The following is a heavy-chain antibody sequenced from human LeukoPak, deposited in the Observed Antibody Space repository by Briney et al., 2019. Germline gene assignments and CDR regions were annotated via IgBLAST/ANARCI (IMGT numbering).Heavy chain of an antibody. V-gene: IGHV3-30*04. CDR1: GFTFSSYA. CDR2: ISYDGSNK. J-gene: IGHJ4*02. CDR3: AKSMDILTGYLWSLDY. Sequence: GGSLRLSCAASGFTFSSYAMHWVRQAPGKGLEWVAVISYDGSNKYYADSVKGRFTISRDNSKNTMYLQMNSLRAEDTAVYYCAKSMDILTGYLWSLDYWGQGTLVTVSS. D-gene: IGHD3-9*01.